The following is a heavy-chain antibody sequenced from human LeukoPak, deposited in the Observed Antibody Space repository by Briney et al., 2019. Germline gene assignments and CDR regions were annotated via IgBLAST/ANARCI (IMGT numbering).Heavy chain of an antibody. V-gene: IGHV3-30*19. CDR1: GYSFTSYW. CDR2: ISYDGSNK. Sequence: PGESLKISCKGSGYSFTSYWIGWVRQAPGKGLEWVAVISYDGSNKYYADSVKGRFTISRDSSKNTLSLQMNSLRAEDTAVYYCAGGYSGYDPSYYYGMDVWGQGTTVTVSS. J-gene: IGHJ6*02. CDR3: AGGYSGYDPSYYYGMDV. D-gene: IGHD5-12*01.